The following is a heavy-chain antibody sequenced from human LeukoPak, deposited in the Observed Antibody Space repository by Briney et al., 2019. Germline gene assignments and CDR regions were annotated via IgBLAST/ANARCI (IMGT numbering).Heavy chain of an antibody. Sequence: GGSLRPSCAASGFTFSSYWMSWVRQAPGKGLEWGANIMQDGTEKYYVDSVKGLFTISRDYDKNSLYLQTNSLRAEDTAVYYCARDQKGDITIFRVVMPCDIWGQGTMVTVSS. CDR3: ARDQKGDITIFRVVMPCDI. CDR2: IMQDGTEK. V-gene: IGHV3-7*01. D-gene: IGHD3-3*01. CDR1: GFTFSSYW. J-gene: IGHJ3*02.